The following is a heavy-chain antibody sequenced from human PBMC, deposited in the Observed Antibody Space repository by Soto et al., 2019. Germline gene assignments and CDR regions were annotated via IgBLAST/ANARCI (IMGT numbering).Heavy chain of an antibody. CDR3: AKDGRGSGSHYNRFCY. D-gene: IGHD3-10*01. V-gene: IGHV3-53*01. CDR2: IYSTGTT. J-gene: IGHJ4*01. CDR1: GFTVGNNY. Sequence: EVQLVESGGGLIQPGGSLKLSCAASGFTVGNNYMSWVRQAPGKGLEWVSLIYSTGTTKYADTVKGRFTVSRDNAKNTLYLQMNSLRAEDTAGYYCAKDGRGSGSHYNRFCYWGQGTLVTVSS.